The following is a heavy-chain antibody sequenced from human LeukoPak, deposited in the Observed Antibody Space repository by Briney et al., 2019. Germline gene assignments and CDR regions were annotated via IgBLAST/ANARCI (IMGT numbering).Heavy chain of an antibody. D-gene: IGHD6-13*01. J-gene: IGHJ6*03. Sequence: ASVKVSCKASGYTFTSYDINWVRQATGQGREWMGWMNPNSGNTGYAQKFQGRVTMTRNTSISTAYMELSSLRSEDTAVYYCARIAAAGKWMYYYYYYYMDVWGKGTKVTVSS. CDR2: MNPNSGNT. V-gene: IGHV1-8*01. CDR1: GYTFTSYD. CDR3: ARIAAAGKWMYYYYYYYMDV.